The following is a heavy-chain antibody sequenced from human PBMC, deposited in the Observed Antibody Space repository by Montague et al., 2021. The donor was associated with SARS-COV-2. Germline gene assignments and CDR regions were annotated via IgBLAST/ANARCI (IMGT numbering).Heavy chain of an antibody. CDR1: GDSISYLC. D-gene: IGHD6-13*01. J-gene: IGHJ4*02. CDR3: ARDVVAAPGTFDY. V-gene: IGHV4-4*07. CDR2: VSASGST. Sequence: SETLSLTRTVSGDSISYLCWSWIRQPAGKGLEWIGRVSASGSTNYNPSLNSRVTMSVDTSKEQFSLRLSPVTAADTAVYYCARDVVAAPGTFDYWGQGTLVTVSS.